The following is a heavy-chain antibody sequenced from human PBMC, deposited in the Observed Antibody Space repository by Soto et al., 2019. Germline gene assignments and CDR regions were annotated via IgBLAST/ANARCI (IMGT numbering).Heavy chain of an antibody. Sequence: EVQLVESGGGLVQPGRSLRLSCAASGFTFDDYAMHWVRQAPGKGLEWVSGISWDSGSISYADSVQGRFTISRDNAKKSMNLQMNSLRAEDTALNYCAKDINALGGAGVWEGDFDYWVRGTLVTVSS. CDR1: GFTFDDYA. CDR3: AKDINALGGAGVWEGDFDY. CDR2: ISWDSGSI. V-gene: IGHV3-9*01. D-gene: IGHD3-16*01. J-gene: IGHJ4*02.